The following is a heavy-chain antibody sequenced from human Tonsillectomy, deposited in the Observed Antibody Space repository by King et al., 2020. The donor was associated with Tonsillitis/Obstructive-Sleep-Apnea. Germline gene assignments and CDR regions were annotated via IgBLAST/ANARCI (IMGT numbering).Heavy chain of an antibody. D-gene: IGHD4-17*01. Sequence: VQLVESGGGLVKPGGSLRLSCAASGFTFSTYIMNWFRQAPGKGLEWVSSISNRSTYIYYADSFKGRFTISRDNAKNSLYLQMNSLGAEDTAVYYCARDQRSDCGDYGGYWGQGTLVTVSS. V-gene: IGHV3-21*01. J-gene: IGHJ4*02. CDR1: GFTFSTYI. CDR3: ARDQRSDCGDYGGY. CDR2: ISNRSTYI.